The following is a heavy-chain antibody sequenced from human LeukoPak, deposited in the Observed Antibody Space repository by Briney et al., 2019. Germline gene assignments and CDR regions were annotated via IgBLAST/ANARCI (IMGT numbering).Heavy chain of an antibody. Sequence: GASVKVSCKASGYTFTGYYMHWVRQAPGQGLGWMGWINPNSGGTNYAQKFQGRVTMTRDTSISTAYMELSRLRSDDTAVYYCARAMATVVGAFDIWGQGTMVTVSS. D-gene: IGHD5-24*01. V-gene: IGHV1-2*02. CDR2: INPNSGGT. CDR1: GYTFTGYY. J-gene: IGHJ3*02. CDR3: ARAMATVVGAFDI.